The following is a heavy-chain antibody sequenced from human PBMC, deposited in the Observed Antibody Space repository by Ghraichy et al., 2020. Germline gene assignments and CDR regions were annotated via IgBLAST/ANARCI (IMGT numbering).Heavy chain of an antibody. V-gene: IGHV3-30*12. CDR2: ISYDGSNK. Sequence: GGSLRLSCAASGFTFRGYAMHWVRQAPGKGLEWVAVISYDGSNKYYADSGKGRFTISRDNSKKTLYLEMNSLRAEDTAVYYCARDLLCSGGNCLSPNWFDPGGEGTLVIVSS. CDR3: ARDLLCSGGNCLSPNWFDP. CDR1: GFTFRGYA. J-gene: IGHJ5*02. D-gene: IGHD2-15*01.